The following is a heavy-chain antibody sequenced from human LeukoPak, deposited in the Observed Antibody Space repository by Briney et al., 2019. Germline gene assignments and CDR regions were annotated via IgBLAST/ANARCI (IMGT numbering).Heavy chain of an antibody. CDR2: IYHSGTT. CDR1: GVSISNTNW. J-gene: IGHJ5*02. Sequence: PSGTLSLTCAVSGVSISNTNWWSWVRQPPGKGLEWIGEIYHSGTTNYNPSLKSRVTISVDKSKNQFSLKLSSVTAADTAVYYCARVLGDLFGPAAQDPWGQGTLVTVSS. CDR3: ARVLGDLFGPAAQDP. V-gene: IGHV4-4*02. D-gene: IGHD2-15*01.